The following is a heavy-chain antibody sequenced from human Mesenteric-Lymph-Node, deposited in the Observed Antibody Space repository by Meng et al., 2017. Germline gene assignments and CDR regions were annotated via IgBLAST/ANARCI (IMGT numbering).Heavy chain of an antibody. CDR2: VYYSGST. CDR3: ARGRSTYCSGGSCYEGAYYYYGMDV. Sequence: SETLSLTCTVSGGSISSYYWNWIRQPPGKGLEWMGYVYYSGSTNYNPSLKSRITISVDTSKNQFSLNLSSVTAADTAVYYCARGRSTYCSGGSCYEGAYYYYGMDVWGQGTTVTVSS. V-gene: IGHV4-59*01. CDR1: GGSISSYY. D-gene: IGHD2-15*01. J-gene: IGHJ6*02.